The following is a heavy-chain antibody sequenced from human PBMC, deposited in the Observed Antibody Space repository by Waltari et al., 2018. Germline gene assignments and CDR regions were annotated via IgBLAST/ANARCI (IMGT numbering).Heavy chain of an antibody. CDR3: AVRYCTGGVCYSGFDP. D-gene: IGHD2-8*02. Sequence: QMQLVQSGPEVKKPGTSVKVSCKASGFTFTSSAVQWVRQARGQRLEWIGWIVVGSGNTNYAQKFQERVTITRDMSTSTAYMELSSLRSEDTAVYYCAVRYCTGGVCYSGFDPWGQGTLVTVSS. CDR2: IVVGSGNT. V-gene: IGHV1-58*01. CDR1: GFTFTSSA. J-gene: IGHJ5*02.